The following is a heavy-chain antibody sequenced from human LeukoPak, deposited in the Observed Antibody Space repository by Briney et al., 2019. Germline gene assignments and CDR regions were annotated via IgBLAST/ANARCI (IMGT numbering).Heavy chain of an antibody. V-gene: IGHV3-23*01. D-gene: IGHD4-17*01. CDR2: VSGSGGST. Sequence: PGGSLRLSCAASGFTFRTYAMSWVRQAPGKGLEWVSTVSGSGGSTYYADSVKGRFTTSRDNSKNTLYLQMNSPRADDTAVYYCAKSTTVTTTDGDCFDPWGQGTLVTVSS. CDR3: AKSTTVTTTDGDCFDP. CDR1: GFTFRTYA. J-gene: IGHJ5*02.